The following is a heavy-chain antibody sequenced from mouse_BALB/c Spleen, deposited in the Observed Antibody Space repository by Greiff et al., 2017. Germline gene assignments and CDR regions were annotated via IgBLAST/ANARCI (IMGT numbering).Heavy chain of an antibody. V-gene: IGHV5-6*01. Sequence: EVQLVESGGDLVKPGGSLKLSCAASGFTFSSYGMSWVRQTPDKRLEWVATISSGGSYTYYPDSVKGRFTISRDNAKNTLYLQMSSLKSEDTAMYYCARRGDVDAMDYWGQGTSVTVSS. J-gene: IGHJ4*01. CDR3: ARRGDVDAMDY. CDR2: ISSGGSYT. D-gene: IGHD3-3*01. CDR1: GFTFSSYG.